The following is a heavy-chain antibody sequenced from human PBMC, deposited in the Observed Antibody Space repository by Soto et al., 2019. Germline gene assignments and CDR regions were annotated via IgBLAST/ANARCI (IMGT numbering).Heavy chain of an antibody. CDR3: ARLIRSGSYFFDY. CDR2: IYYRGST. V-gene: IGHV4-39*01. Sequence: QLQLQESGPGLVKPSETLSLTCTVSGGSISSSRYYWGWIRQPPGKGLEWLGSIYYRGSTYYNPSLRSRVTISVDTSKNQSSLKLSSVTAADTAVYYCARLIRSGSYFFDYWGQGTLVTVSS. CDR1: GGSISSSRYY. J-gene: IGHJ4*02. D-gene: IGHD1-26*01.